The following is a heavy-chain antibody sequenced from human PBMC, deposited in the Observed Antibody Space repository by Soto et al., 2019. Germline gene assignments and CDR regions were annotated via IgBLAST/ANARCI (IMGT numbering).Heavy chain of an antibody. V-gene: IGHV3-74*03. J-gene: IGHJ5*02. D-gene: IGHD6-25*01. CDR1: VFTFSSHW. CDR2: INDDGSST. Sequence: PWGSLRLSGAASVFTFSSHWMHWVRQTPGKGPVWVLRINDDGSSTKYADSVKGRFTIARDNAKNTVFLQMSSLRAEDTAVYYCAREVIAATGTIRWFDPWGQGTLVTVSS. CDR3: AREVIAATGTIRWFDP.